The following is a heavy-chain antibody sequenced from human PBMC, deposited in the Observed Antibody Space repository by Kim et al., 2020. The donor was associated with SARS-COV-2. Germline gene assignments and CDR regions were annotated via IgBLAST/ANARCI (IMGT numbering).Heavy chain of an antibody. V-gene: IGHV4-34*01. CDR3: ARGSLRYYNYMDV. CDR2: INHIGST. Sequence: SETLSLTCAVYGGSFSGYHWSWIRQPPGKGLEWIGEINHIGSTNYNPSLKSRVTMSVDTSKNQFSLNLSSVTAADTAVYYCARGSLRYYNYMDVWGEGATVTVPS. CDR1: GGSFSGYH. D-gene: IGHD3-10*01. J-gene: IGHJ6*03.